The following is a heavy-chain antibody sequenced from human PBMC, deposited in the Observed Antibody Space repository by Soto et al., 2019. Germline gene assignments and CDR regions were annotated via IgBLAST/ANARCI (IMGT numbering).Heavy chain of an antibody. CDR1: GFTFSNAW. CDR3: TTGHYDYVWGSYRYPPFDY. J-gene: IGHJ4*02. CDR2: IKSKTDGGTT. Sequence: EVQLVESGGGLVKPGGSLRLSCAASGFTFSNAWMNWVRQAPGKGLEWVGRIKSKTDGGTTDYAAPVKGRFTISRDDSKNTLYLQMNSLKPEDTAVYYCTTGHYDYVWGSYRYPPFDYWGQGTLVTVSS. D-gene: IGHD3-16*02. V-gene: IGHV3-15*07.